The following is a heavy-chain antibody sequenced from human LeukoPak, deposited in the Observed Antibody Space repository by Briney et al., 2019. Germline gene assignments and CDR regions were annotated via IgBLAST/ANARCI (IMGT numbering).Heavy chain of an antibody. Sequence: GGSLRLSCAASGFTFNTYHMSWVRQGPGKGLEWVAVMWSDGNNKYYADSVKGRFSISGDSSDNTLYLQMNSLTAEDTAVYYCARSRDYGGGYFDYWGQGTLVTVSS. CDR2: MWSDGNNK. J-gene: IGHJ4*02. CDR1: GFTFNTYH. CDR3: ARSRDYGGGYFDY. V-gene: IGHV3-33*01. D-gene: IGHD4-23*01.